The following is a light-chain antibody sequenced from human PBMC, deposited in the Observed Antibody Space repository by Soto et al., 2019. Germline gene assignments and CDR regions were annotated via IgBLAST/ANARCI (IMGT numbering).Light chain of an antibody. Sequence: ETVMTQSPATLSVSPGEGATLSCRASRSISSSLAWYQQKPGRDPRLLIYGASTRATDIPARFSGSGSGTEFTLTISSLQSEDFAIYYCQQYKYWPLAFGGGTRVEIK. CDR1: RSISSS. CDR3: QQYKYWPLA. J-gene: IGKJ4*01. CDR2: GAS. V-gene: IGKV3-15*01.